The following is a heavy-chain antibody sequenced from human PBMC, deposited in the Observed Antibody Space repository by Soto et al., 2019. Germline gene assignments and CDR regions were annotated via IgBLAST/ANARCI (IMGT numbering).Heavy chain of an antibody. J-gene: IGHJ4*02. D-gene: IGHD2-21*02. CDR1: GFTFSSYG. CDR2: ISYDGSNK. Sequence: QVQLVESGGGVVQPGRSLRLSCAASGFTFSSYGMHWVRQAPGKGLEWVAVISYDGSNKYYADSVKGRFTISRDNSENTLYLQMNSLRAEDTAVYYCAKDLLAYCGGDCYSALDYWGQGTLVTVSS. V-gene: IGHV3-30*18. CDR3: AKDLLAYCGGDCYSALDY.